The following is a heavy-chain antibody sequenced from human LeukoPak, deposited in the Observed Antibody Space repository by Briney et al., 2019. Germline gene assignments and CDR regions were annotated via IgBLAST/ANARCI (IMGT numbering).Heavy chain of an antibody. Sequence: SETLSLTCTVSGGSISSISYYWGWIRQPPGKGLEWIGSIYYSGSTYYNPSLKSRVTISVDTSKNQFSLKLSSVTAADTAVYCCAKTPTSLRYFDWLFWFDPWGQGTLVTVSS. V-gene: IGHV4-39*01. CDR2: IYYSGST. CDR3: AKTPTSLRYFDWLFWFDP. D-gene: IGHD3-9*01. CDR1: GGSISSISYY. J-gene: IGHJ5*02.